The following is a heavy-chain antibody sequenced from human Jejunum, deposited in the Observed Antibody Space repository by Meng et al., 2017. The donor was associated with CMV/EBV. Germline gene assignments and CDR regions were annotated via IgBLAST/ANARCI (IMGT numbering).Heavy chain of an antibody. D-gene: IGHD3-3*01. J-gene: IGHJ1*01. CDR2: IDHSGST. CDR3: ARGWRRVRFDFEYFQH. V-gene: IGHV4-34*01. Sequence: ESFSGYYWSWIRQPPGKGLEWIGEIDHSGSTNYSPSLKSRVTISVDTSKNQFSLKVTSVTAADTAVYYCARGWRRVRFDFEYFQHWGQGTLVTVSS. CDR1: ESFSGYY.